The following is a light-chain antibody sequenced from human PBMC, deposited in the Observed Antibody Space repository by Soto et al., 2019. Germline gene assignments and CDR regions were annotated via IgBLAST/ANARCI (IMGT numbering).Light chain of an antibody. V-gene: IGKV1-17*01. CDR3: LHHNSYPWT. CDR1: LGIRND. Sequence: DIPMTQSPSSLSASVGDRVTITCRASLGIRNDLGWYQQKPGKPPKRLIYAASSLQSGVPPRFSGSGSGTEFTPTISTLQPEDFAPSYYLHHNSYPWTFGQGTKVEIK. CDR2: AAS. J-gene: IGKJ1*01.